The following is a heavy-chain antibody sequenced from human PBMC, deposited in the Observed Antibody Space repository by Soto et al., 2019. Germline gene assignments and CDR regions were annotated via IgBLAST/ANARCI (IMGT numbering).Heavy chain of an antibody. D-gene: IGHD3-3*01. CDR2: VSAYTGDT. CDR1: NYTFTSFG. J-gene: IGHJ6*03. V-gene: IGHV1-18*01. Sequence: QLVQSGAEVKKPGASVKVSCKASNYTFTSFGITWVRQAPGQGLEWMGWVSAYTGDTNFAQNFQDRVTMTTDTCTRTAHMELRGLRSDDTAVYYCARDTSYDVWSTYSNSYSCLEVWGTGTTVTVSS. CDR3: ARDTSYDVWSTYSNSYSCLEV.